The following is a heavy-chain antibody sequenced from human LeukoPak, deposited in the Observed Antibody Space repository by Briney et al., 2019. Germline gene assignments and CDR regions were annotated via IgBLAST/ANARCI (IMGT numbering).Heavy chain of an antibody. D-gene: IGHD1-26*01. CDR1: GYTFTSYA. CDR3: ARDGRSGGYFDY. Sequence: ASVKVSCKASGYTFTSYAMNWVRQAPGQGLEWMGWISAYNGNTNYAQKLQGRVTMTTDTSTSTAYMDLTSLRSDDTAVYYCARDGRSGGYFDYWGQGTLVTVSS. CDR2: ISAYNGNT. J-gene: IGHJ4*02. V-gene: IGHV1-18*01.